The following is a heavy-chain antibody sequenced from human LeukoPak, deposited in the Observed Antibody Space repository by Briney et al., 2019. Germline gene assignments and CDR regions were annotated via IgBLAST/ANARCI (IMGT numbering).Heavy chain of an antibody. J-gene: IGHJ4*02. V-gene: IGHV3-23*01. Sequence: GGSLRLSCAASGFTFSGYALSWVRQAPVKGLEWVSTITGSGGTAYYADSVKGRFTISRDNSKNTLYLQMNSLRAEDTAIYYCAKDRVSVVPAANEEMGFDYWGQGTLVTVSS. D-gene: IGHD2-2*01. CDR1: GFTFSGYA. CDR3: AKDRVSVVPAANEEMGFDY. CDR2: ITGSGGTA.